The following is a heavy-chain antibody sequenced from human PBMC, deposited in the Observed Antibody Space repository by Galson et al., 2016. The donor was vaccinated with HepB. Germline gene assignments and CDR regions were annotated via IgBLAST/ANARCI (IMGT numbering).Heavy chain of an antibody. Sequence: PALVTPTQTLTLTCPLSGLSLSTRKLCVIWIRQPPGKALEWVAMIAYDDDKFYNTSLGTRLTTSRDTSKNQVVLTMTHMDPIDTTTYYCASSFGDYGPVFDYWVQGSLVTVSS. V-gene: IGHV2-70*12. CDR2: IAYDDDK. CDR1: GLSLSTRKLC. D-gene: IGHD4-17*01. CDR3: ASSFGDYGPVFDY. J-gene: IGHJ4*02.